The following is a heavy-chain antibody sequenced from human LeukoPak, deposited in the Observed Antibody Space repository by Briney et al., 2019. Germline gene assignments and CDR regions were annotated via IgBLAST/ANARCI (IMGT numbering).Heavy chain of an antibody. CDR3: VRVSTAVAGADY. J-gene: IGHJ4*02. Sequence: GGSLRLYCAASGFNFDDSWMTWVRQAPGKGLEWVANIKNDGTEKYYADFVKGRFTISRDNVESFLFLQMDSLRADDTAVYYCVRVSTAVAGADYWGQGTLLTVSS. D-gene: IGHD6-19*01. CDR2: IKNDGTEK. CDR1: GFNFDDSW. V-gene: IGHV3-7*01.